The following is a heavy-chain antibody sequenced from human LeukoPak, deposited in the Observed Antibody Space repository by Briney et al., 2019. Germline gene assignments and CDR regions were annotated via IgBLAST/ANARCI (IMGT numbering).Heavy chain of an antibody. Sequence: GGSLRLSCAASGFTLSSYGMHWVRQAPGQGREWVAVIWSDGRNKFYADSVKGRFTIYRDTSKNTLYLQMNSLRAEDTAVYYCAREDIVVVTGFDYWGQGTLVTVSS. D-gene: IGHD2-21*02. V-gene: IGHV3-33*01. J-gene: IGHJ4*02. CDR1: GFTLSSYG. CDR2: IWSDGRNK. CDR3: AREDIVVVTGFDY.